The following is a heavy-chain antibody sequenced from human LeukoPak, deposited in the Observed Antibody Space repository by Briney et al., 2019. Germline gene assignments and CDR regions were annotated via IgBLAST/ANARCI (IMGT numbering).Heavy chain of an antibody. CDR3: ARWLELMRNFDW. Sequence: GGSLRLSCAASGYTFSSFSINWVRQAPGKGLEWVSSISVRSNYIYYADSVRGRFTISRDNAKNSLYLQMNSLRAEDTAVYYCARWLELMRNFDWWGQGTLVTVPS. CDR2: ISVRSNYI. D-gene: IGHD5-24*01. CDR1: GYTFSSFS. J-gene: IGHJ4*02. V-gene: IGHV3-21*01.